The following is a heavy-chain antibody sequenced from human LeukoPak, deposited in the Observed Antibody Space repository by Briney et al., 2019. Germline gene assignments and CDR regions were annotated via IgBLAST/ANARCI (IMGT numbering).Heavy chain of an antibody. V-gene: IGHV3-23*01. J-gene: IGHJ5*02. CDR3: AKYAEAARWRANWFDP. Sequence: PGGSRRLSCAASGLTFSTYAMSWVRQPQGKGLEWVSAISGSGGSTYYADSVKGRSTISRDNSKNTLYPQKNSLRAEDTAVYYCAKYAEAARWRANWFDPWGQGTLVTVSS. CDR2: ISGSGGST. CDR1: GLTFSTYA. D-gene: IGHD6-6*01.